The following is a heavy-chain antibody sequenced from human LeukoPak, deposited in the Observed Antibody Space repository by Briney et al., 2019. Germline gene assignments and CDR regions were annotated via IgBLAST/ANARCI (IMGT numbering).Heavy chain of an antibody. Sequence: SETPSLTCTVSGGSISSYYWSWIRQPPGKGLEWIGNIYYSGSTNYNPSLKSRVTISVDTSKNQFSLKLSSVTAADTAVYYCARVGGSGSYYPFDYWGQGTLVTVSS. D-gene: IGHD3-10*01. CDR2: IYYSGST. J-gene: IGHJ4*02. CDR1: GGSISSYY. V-gene: IGHV4-59*01. CDR3: ARVGGSGSYYPFDY.